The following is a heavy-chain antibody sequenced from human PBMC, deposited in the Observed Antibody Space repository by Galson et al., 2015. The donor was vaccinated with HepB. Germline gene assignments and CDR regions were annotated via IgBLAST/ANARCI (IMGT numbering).Heavy chain of an antibody. CDR2: IKQDGVEK. D-gene: IGHD4-17*01. Sequence: SLRLSCAASGFTFSGYWMSWVRQAPGKGLEWVATIKQDGVEKYYVASVKGRFTISRDNAKNSLYLQMNSLRAEDTAVYYCARDRFQGLATVTTGYAFWGQGTLVTVSS. J-gene: IGHJ4*02. CDR3: ARDRFQGLATVTTGYAF. CDR1: GFTFSGYW. V-gene: IGHV3-7*01.